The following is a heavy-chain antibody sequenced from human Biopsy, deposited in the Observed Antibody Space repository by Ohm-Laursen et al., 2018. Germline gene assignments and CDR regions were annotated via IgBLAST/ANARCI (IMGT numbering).Heavy chain of an antibody. CDR1: GVTFDTYA. J-gene: IGHJ3*01. CDR3: VGGQRGPPIGVTVPGDAFDL. D-gene: IGHD2/OR15-2a*01. CDR2: RIPYFNTI. Sequence: EASVKVSCKASGVTFDTYAFGWVRQAPGQGLEWMGGRIPYFNTIYYARNFQDRAVITVDRSARTTDMQLSGLRPDDTAVYYCVGGQRGPPIGVTVPGDAFDLWGPGTMVTVSP. V-gene: IGHV1-69*13.